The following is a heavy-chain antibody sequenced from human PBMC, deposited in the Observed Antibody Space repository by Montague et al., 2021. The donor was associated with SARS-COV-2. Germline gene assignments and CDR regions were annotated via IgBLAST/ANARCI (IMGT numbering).Heavy chain of an antibody. J-gene: IGHJ6*03. Sequence: TLSLTCTVSGGSISSGGFYWSWIRQHPGKGLEWIGYIYYSGSTYYNPSLKSRVTISVDTSKNQFSLKLSSVTAADTTVYYCARLRDGVVPSPILGVGPYYSDCYRDVWGRGTTVTVSS. CDR2: IYYSGST. D-gene: IGHD3-10*01. CDR1: GGSISSGGFY. V-gene: IGHV4-31*03. CDR3: ARLRDGVVPSPILGVGPYYSDCYRDV.